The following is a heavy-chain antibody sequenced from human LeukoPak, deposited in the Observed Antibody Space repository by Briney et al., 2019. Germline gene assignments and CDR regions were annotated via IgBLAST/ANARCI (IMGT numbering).Heavy chain of an antibody. J-gene: IGHJ4*02. D-gene: IGHD4-17*01. CDR2: INAGNGNT. V-gene: IGHV1-3*01. CDR3: ARDTRTYGDYHTSFDY. CDR1: GYTFTSYA. Sequence: ASVKVSCKASGYTFTSYAMHWVRQAPGQRLEWMGWINAGNGNTKYSQKFQGRVTITRDTSASTAYMELSSLRSEDTAVYYCARDTRTYGDYHTSFDYWGQGTLVTVSS.